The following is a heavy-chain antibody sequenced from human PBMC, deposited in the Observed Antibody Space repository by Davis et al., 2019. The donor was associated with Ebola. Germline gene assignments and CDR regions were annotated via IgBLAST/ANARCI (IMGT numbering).Heavy chain of an antibody. Sequence: AASVKVSCKASGFTFTSSAIQWVRQARGQGLEWMGWISAYNGNTNYAQKLQGRVTMTTDTSTSTAYMELRSLRSEDTAVFYCARGKTVAGTRGLSWFDPWGPGTLVTVSS. V-gene: IGHV1-18*01. J-gene: IGHJ5*02. CDR1: GFTFTSSA. D-gene: IGHD6-19*01. CDR3: ARGKTVAGTRGLSWFDP. CDR2: ISAYNGNT.